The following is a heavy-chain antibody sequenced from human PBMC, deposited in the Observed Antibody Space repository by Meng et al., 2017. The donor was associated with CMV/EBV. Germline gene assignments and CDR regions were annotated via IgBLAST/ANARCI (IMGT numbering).Heavy chain of an antibody. D-gene: IGHD3-3*01. V-gene: IGHV3-43*01. CDR2: ISWDGGST. CDR1: GFTFDDYT. CDR3: ARGPNYDFWSGYYGGDY. Sequence: GGSLRLSCAASGFTFDDYTMHWVRQAPGKGLEWVSLISWDGGSTYYADSVKGRFTISRDNAKNSLYLQMNSLRAEDTAVYYCARGPNYDFWSGYYGGDYWGQGTLVTVSS. J-gene: IGHJ4*02.